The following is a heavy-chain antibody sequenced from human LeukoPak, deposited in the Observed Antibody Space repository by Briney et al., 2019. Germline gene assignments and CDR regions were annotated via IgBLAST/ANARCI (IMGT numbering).Heavy chain of an antibody. Sequence: GGSLRLSCAASGFTFSSYWMSWVRQAPGKGLEWVANIKQDGSEKYYVDSVKGRFTISRDNAKNSLYLQMNSLRAEDTAVYYCARENHLPLWIRLHYYGMDVWGQGTTVTVSS. CDR1: GFTFSSYW. CDR3: ARENHLPLWIRLHYYGMDV. D-gene: IGHD5-18*01. CDR2: IKQDGSEK. V-gene: IGHV3-7*01. J-gene: IGHJ6*02.